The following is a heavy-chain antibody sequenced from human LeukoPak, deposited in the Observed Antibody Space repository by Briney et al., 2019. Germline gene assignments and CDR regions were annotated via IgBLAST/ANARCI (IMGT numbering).Heavy chain of an antibody. CDR2: IYHSGST. CDR1: GSSISNGYY. D-gene: IGHD3-10*01. J-gene: IGHJ4*02. CDR3: ASLYGSGFSFDY. V-gene: IGHV4-38-2*02. Sequence: SETLSLTCTVSGSSISNGYYWGWIRQPPGKGLEWIGNIYHSGSTYYNPSLKSRVTISVDTSRNQFSLEMSSVTAADTAVYYCASLYGSGFSFDYWGRGTLVTVSS.